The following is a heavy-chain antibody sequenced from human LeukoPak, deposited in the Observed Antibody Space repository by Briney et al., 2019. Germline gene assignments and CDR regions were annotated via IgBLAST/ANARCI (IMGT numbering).Heavy chain of an antibody. J-gene: IGHJ4*02. V-gene: IGHV4-34*01. CDR3: ARHPRDDQSGGFDS. D-gene: IGHD5-24*01. CDR2: INHSGST. Sequence: SETLSLTCAVYGGSFSAYHWSWIRQSPGKGLEWIGEINHSGSTNYNPSLKSRVTISVDTSKNQFSLKLSSVTAADTAVYCCARHPRDDQSGGFDSWGQGTLVIVSS. CDR1: GGSFSAYH.